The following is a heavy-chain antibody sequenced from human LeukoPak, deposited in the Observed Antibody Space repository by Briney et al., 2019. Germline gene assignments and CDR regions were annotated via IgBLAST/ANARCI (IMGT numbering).Heavy chain of an antibody. CDR3: ARTSGSYWWFDS. Sequence: SVKVSCKASGGTFSSYAISWERQAPGQGLEWMGGIIPIFGTANYAQKFQGRVTITADKSTSTAYMELSSLRSEDTAVYYCARTSGSYWWFDSWGQGTLVTVSS. CDR2: IIPIFGTA. J-gene: IGHJ5*01. V-gene: IGHV1-69*06. D-gene: IGHD1-26*01. CDR1: GGTFSSYA.